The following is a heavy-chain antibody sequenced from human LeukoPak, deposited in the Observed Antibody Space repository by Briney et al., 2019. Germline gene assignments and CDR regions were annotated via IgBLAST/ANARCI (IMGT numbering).Heavy chain of an antibody. CDR2: ISNTGSVI. D-gene: IGHD2-2*01. V-gene: IGHV3-48*04. CDR1: GSTFRSHT. Sequence: GGSLRLSCAASGSTFRSHTMNWVRQAPGKGLEWISYISNTGSVIYYADFVKGRFTISRDNAKNSLYLQMNSLRAEDTAVYYCARNLPAADYWGQGTLVTVSS. J-gene: IGHJ4*02. CDR3: ARNLPAADY.